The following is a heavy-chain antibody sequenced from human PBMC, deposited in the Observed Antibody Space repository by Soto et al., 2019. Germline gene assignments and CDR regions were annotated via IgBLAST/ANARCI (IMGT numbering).Heavy chain of an antibody. CDR3: ARGITMIVVTEYNWFDP. CDR1: GYTFTGYY. Sequence: QVQLVQSGAEVKKPGASVKVSCKASGYTFTGYYMHWVRQAPGQGLEWMGWINPNSGGTNYAQKFQGSVTMTRDTSISTAYMELSRLRSDDTAVYYCARGITMIVVTEYNWFDPWGQGTLVTVSS. D-gene: IGHD3-22*01. V-gene: IGHV1-2*02. CDR2: INPNSGGT. J-gene: IGHJ5*02.